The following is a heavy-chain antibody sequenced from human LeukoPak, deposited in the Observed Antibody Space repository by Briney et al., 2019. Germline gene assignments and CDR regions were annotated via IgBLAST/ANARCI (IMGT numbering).Heavy chain of an antibody. CDR3: ARDVARAVAGPDY. CDR2: FIPILGTA. J-gene: IGHJ4*02. D-gene: IGHD6-19*01. Sequence: SVKVSCKASGGSFSDYALNWVRQAPGQGLEWMGVFIPILGTANSTQKFQGRVTITADISTNTAYMELSSLRSEDTAVYYCARDVARAVAGPDYWGQGTLVTVSS. CDR1: GGSFSDYA. V-gene: IGHV1-69*10.